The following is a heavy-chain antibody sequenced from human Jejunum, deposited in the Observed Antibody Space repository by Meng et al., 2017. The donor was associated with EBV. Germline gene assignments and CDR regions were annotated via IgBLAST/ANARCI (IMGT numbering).Heavy chain of an antibody. CDR2: IYHIGST. D-gene: IGHD4-17*01. J-gene: IGHJ4*02. CDR3: ARGGPDFGDYVPFDY. Sequence: QLQLQESGSGLGKPSQTLSLPCAVSGDSITRGAYLWSWIRQPPGKGLEWIGNIYHIGSTYYNPSLKSRVTISVDRSKNQFSLKLTSVTAADTAVYYCARGGPDFGDYVPFDYWGQGTLVTVSS. CDR1: GDSITRGAYL. V-gene: IGHV4-30-2*01.